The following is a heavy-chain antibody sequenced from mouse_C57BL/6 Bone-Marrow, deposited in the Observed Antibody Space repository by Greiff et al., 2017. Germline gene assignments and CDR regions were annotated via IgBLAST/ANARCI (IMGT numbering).Heavy chain of an antibody. Sequence: VQLQQPGAELVKPGASVQMSCKASGYTFTSYWIPWVKQRPGQGLEWIGDIYPGSGSTNYNEKFKSKATLTVDTSSSTAYMQLSSLTSEDSAVYYFARWFYDYALDYWGQGTTLTVSS. J-gene: IGHJ2*01. D-gene: IGHD2-4*01. CDR1: GYTFTSYW. V-gene: IGHV1-55*01. CDR2: IYPGSGST. CDR3: ARWFYDYALDY.